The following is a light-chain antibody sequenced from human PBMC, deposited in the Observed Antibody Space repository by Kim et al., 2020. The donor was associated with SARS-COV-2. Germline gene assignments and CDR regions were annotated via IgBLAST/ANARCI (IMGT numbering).Light chain of an antibody. CDR2: GAS. CDR3: QQYGNSLSLT. Sequence: PCERATPSCRARQSLSSSYIAWYQQKPDQAPRLLIYGASASATGIPDTFSVCGSGTDFTLTISRLEPEDFALYYCQQYGNSLSLTFGGGTKVDIK. J-gene: IGKJ4*01. CDR1: QSLSSSY. V-gene: IGKV3-20*01.